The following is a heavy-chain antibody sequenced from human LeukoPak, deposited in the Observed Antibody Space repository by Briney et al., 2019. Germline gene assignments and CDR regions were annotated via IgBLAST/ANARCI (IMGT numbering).Heavy chain of an antibody. J-gene: IGHJ5*02. CDR3: ARGLAVAGTWWWFDP. D-gene: IGHD6-19*01. CDR1: GFTLSGHG. V-gene: IGHV3-23*01. Sequence: PGGSLRLSCAASGFTLSGHGMSWVRQAPGKGLEWVSGITVSGSPYYAVSVKGRFTISRDNPRNTLYLQLDSLRGEDTALYYCARGLAVAGTWWWFDPWAREPWSPSPQ. CDR2: ITVSGSP.